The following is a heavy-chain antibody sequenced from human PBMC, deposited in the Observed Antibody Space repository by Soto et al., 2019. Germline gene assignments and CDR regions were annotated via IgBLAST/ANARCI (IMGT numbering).Heavy chain of an antibody. V-gene: IGHV2-26*01. CDR3: ARIWRYSSSWLLFDY. D-gene: IGHD6-13*01. J-gene: IGHJ4*02. CDR2: IFSNDEK. Sequence: QVTLKESGPVLVKPTETLTLTCTVSGFSLSNARMGVSWIRQPPGKALEWLAHIFSNDEKSYSTSLKSRLTISKDTSKNEVVLTMTNMDPVDTATYYCARIWRYSSSWLLFDYWGQGTLVTVSS. CDR1: GFSLSNARMG.